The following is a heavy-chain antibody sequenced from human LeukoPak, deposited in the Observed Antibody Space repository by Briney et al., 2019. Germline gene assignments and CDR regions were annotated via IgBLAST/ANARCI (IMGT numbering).Heavy chain of an antibody. J-gene: IGHJ5*02. Sequence: SQTLSLTCTVSGGSISSGEYYWSWIRQPPGKGLEWIGYIYHSGDTYYNRPFKNRITISKDTSKNQFSLRLSSVTAADTAVYYCARGDYNDFPYWFDPWGQGTLVTVSS. V-gene: IGHV4-30-4*01. CDR1: GGSISSGEYY. D-gene: IGHD3-3*01. CDR3: ARGDYNDFPYWFDP. CDR2: IYHSGDT.